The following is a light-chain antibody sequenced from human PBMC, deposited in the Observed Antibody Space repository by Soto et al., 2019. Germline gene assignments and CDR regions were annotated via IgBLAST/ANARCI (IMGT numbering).Light chain of an antibody. V-gene: IGKV1-39*01. CDR1: QSISSY. CDR2: AAS. CDR3: QQSYSTPPLT. J-gene: IGKJ4*01. Sequence: DIQMTQSPSSLSASVGDRVTITCRASQSISSYLNWYQQKPGKAPKLLIYAASSLQSGVPSRFSGSGSGTDFTLTISSLQPEDFATYYCQQSYSTPPLTCVGGTKVEIK.